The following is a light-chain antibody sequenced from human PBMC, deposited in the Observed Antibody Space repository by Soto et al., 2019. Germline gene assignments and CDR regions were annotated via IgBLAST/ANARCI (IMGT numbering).Light chain of an antibody. CDR3: QSWSTDIRV. CDR2: LNSDGSH. J-gene: IGLJ3*02. CDR1: SGQNSYA. V-gene: IGLV4-69*01. Sequence: QLVLTQPPSASASLGASVKLTCTLSSGQNSYAIAWHQQQPEKGPRYLMKLNSDGSHSKEDGIPDRFSGSSSGAERYLTISSLQSEDEADYYCQSWSTDIRVFGGGTKLTVL.